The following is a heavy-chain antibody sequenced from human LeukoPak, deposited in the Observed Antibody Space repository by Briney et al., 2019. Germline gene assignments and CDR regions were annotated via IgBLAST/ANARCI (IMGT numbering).Heavy chain of an antibody. V-gene: IGHV4-4*02. CDR2: IYNSGGT. Sequence: SETLSLTCAVSGGSISSSDWWSWVRQPPGKGLEWIGEIYNSGGTSYNPSLKSRVAISLDKSNNQFSLKLSSVTAADTAVYFCARVGRDYYGSGSLGAFSYYGLDVWGQGTTVIVSS. J-gene: IGHJ6*02. CDR3: ARVGRDYYGSGSLGAFSYYGLDV. CDR1: GGSISSSDW. D-gene: IGHD3-10*01.